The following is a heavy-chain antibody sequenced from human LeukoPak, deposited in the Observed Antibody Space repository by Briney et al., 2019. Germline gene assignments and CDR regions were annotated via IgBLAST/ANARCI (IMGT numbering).Heavy chain of an antibody. CDR3: AKGRGVGFDY. D-gene: IGHD3-10*01. CDR2: ISGSGGST. J-gene: IGHJ4*02. CDR1: GFTFDDYA. V-gene: IGHV3-23*01. Sequence: GGSLRLSCAASGFTFDDYAMHWVRQAPGKGLEWVSGISGSGGSTHYADSVKGRFTISRDNSKNTLYLQMNSLRAEDTAVYYCAKGRGVGFDYWGQGTLVTVSS.